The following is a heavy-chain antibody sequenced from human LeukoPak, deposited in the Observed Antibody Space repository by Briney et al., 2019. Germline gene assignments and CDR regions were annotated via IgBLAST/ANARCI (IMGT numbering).Heavy chain of an antibody. J-gene: IGHJ5*02. CDR1: GGIFSSYA. Sequence: GASVKVSCKASGGIFSSYAISWVRQAPGQGLEWMGGIIPIFGTANYAQKFQGRVTITADESTSTAYMELSSLRSEDTAVYYCASGESGSDYYDSSGYYSTGFDPWGQGTLVTVSS. CDR3: ASGESGSDYYDSSGYYSTGFDP. CDR2: IIPIFGTA. D-gene: IGHD3-22*01. V-gene: IGHV1-69*13.